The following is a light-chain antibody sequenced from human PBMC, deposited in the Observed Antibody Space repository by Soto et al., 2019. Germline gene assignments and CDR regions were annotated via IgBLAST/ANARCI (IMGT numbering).Light chain of an antibody. J-gene: IGKJ5*01. CDR1: QSVSSNY. CDR2: AAS. Sequence: IVLTQSPGTLSLSPGERATLSCRASQSVSSNYLDWYQQKPGQAPRLLIYAASSRATGIPDRFSGSGSGTDFTLTISRLEPEDFAVYFCQQNYSIPITFGQGTRLEI. CDR3: QQNYSIPIT. V-gene: IGKV3-20*01.